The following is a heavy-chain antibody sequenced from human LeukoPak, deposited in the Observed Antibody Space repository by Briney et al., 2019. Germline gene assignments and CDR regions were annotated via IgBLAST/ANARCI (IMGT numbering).Heavy chain of an antibody. J-gene: IGHJ4*02. V-gene: IGHV3-66*01. CDR2: ISSAGTT. CDR3: ARDLEAANTYYFDY. CDR1: GFTFSDYY. Sequence: PGGSLRLSCAASGFTFSDYYMSWIRQAPGKGLEWASIISSAGTTYYADSVKGRFTISRDNSKNTVYLQVNSLRDEDTAVYYCARDLEAANTYYFDYWGQGTMVTVSS. D-gene: IGHD6-13*01.